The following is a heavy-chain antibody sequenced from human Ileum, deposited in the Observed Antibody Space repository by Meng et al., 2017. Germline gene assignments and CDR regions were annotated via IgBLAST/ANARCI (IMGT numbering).Heavy chain of an antibody. V-gene: IGHV4-4*07. CDR1: GGSISTYS. CDR2: VYASGST. J-gene: IGHJ3*02. Sequence: SETLSLTCTVSGGSISTYSWSWIRQPAGKGLEWNGRVYASGSTNYNPFFESRVSMSVDTSKNQFSLRLTSVTAADTAVYFCAREWMGAYDIWGQGTMVTVSS. CDR3: AREWMGAYDI. D-gene: IGHD5-12*01.